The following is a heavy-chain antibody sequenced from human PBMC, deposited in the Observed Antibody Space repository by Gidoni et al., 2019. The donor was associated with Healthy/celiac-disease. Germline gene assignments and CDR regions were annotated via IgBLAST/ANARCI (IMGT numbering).Heavy chain of an antibody. Sequence: QVQLVPSGAEGKKPGASVKVSCKASGYTFTNSDMHCVRQAPGQRLAGMGWINAGNGNTKYSQKFQGRVTITRDTSASTAYMELSSLRSEDTAVYYCARGRFLEWLLPDYWCQGTLVTVSS. D-gene: IGHD3-3*01. CDR1: GYTFTNSD. V-gene: IGHV1-3*01. CDR2: INAGNGNT. CDR3: ARGRFLEWLLPDY. J-gene: IGHJ4*02.